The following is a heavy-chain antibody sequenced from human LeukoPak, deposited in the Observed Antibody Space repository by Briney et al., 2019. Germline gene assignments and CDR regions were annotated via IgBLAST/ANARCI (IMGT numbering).Heavy chain of an antibody. CDR2: INPSGGST. J-gene: IGHJ6*03. V-gene: IGHV1-46*01. CDR3: ARDLGQYYYYMDV. Sequence: ASVKVSCKASGYTFTGYYMHWVRQAPGQGLEWMGIINPSGGSTSYAQKFQGRVTMTRDTSTSTVYMELSSLRAEDTAVYYCARDLGQYYYYMDVWGKGTTVTVSS. CDR1: GYTFTGYY.